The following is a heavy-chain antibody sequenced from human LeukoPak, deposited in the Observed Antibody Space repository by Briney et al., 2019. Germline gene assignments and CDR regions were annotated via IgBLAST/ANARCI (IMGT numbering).Heavy chain of an antibody. J-gene: IGHJ4*02. Sequence: GSLPLSCAASGFPFSSYGMHWVRQAPGKGLEWVAVISYDGSNKYYADSVKGRFTISRDNSKNTLYLQMNGLRAEDTALYHCATCSSASCYWGGDYWGQGTQVIVSS. D-gene: IGHD2-2*01. V-gene: IGHV3-30*03. CDR2: ISYDGSNK. CDR1: GFPFSSYG. CDR3: ATCSSASCYWGGDY.